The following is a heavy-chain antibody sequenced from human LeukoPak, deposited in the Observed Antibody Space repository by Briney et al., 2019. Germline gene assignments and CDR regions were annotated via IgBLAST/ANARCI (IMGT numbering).Heavy chain of an antibody. J-gene: IGHJ5*02. Sequence: SETLSLTCTASGGSISSYYWSWIRQPAGKGLEWIGRIYTSGSTNYNPSLKSRVTMSVDTSKNQSSLKLSSVTAADTAVYYCARETYYYDSSGYYSDNWFDPWGQGTLVTVSS. V-gene: IGHV4-4*07. CDR1: GGSISSYY. CDR3: ARETYYYDSSGYYSDNWFDP. CDR2: IYTSGST. D-gene: IGHD3-22*01.